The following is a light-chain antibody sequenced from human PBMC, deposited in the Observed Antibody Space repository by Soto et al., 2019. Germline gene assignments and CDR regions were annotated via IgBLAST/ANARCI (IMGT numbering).Light chain of an antibody. CDR3: QQISNWPFT. V-gene: IGKV3-11*01. CDR2: DAS. CDR1: QSVRSY. Sequence: EIVLTQSPATLSLSPGERDTLYCRASQSVRSYLAWYQQKHGQAPRLLIYDASNRANGIPARFSGSGSGTDLTLNIISLEPEDFAFYYCQQISNWPFTFGGGTRVEIK. J-gene: IGKJ4*01.